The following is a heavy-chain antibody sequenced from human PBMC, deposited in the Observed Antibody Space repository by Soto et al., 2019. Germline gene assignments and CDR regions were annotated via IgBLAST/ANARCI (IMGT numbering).Heavy chain of an antibody. CDR1: GFTFSSYG. J-gene: IGHJ4*02. Sequence: QVQLVESGGGVVQPGRSLRLSCAASGFTFSSYGMHWVRQAPGKGLEWVAVISEDGSNKYYADSLKGXXTIPXXIXXXXXXXXXXXXXXXXXXVXYXAXXRRXNXVXADYWXQGXXVTV. CDR2: ISEDGSNK. V-gene: IGHV3-30*03. CDR3: AXXRRXNXVXADY.